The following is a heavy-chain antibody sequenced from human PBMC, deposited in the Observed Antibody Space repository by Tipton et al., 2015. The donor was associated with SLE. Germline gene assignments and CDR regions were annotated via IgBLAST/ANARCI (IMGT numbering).Heavy chain of an antibody. CDR2: VYSSGST. D-gene: IGHD3-10*01. V-gene: IGHV4-4*08. Sequence: TLSLTCTVSCGSISTYYWSWIRQPPGKGLEWSGYVYSSGSTNYNPSLTSRVTISVDTSKNQFSLHLRSMTAADTAVYYCASGGYYGSGSYYGGWFDPWGQGTLVTVSS. CDR1: CGSISTYY. J-gene: IGHJ5*02. CDR3: ASGGYYGSGSYYGGWFDP.